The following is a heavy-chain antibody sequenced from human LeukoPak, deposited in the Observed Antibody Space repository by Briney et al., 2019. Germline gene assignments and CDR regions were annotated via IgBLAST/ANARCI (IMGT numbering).Heavy chain of an antibody. CDR3: ASTARWLFFDS. CDR1: GGSINTFH. Sequence: PSETLSLTCTVSGGSINTFHWSWFRQSPGKGLEWIGFISYSVSTNYDPSLKSRVTILLDTPKNQVSLKLSSVTAADTAVYYCASTARWLFFDSWGPGILVTVSS. J-gene: IGHJ4*02. D-gene: IGHD3-22*01. V-gene: IGHV4-59*01. CDR2: ISYSVST.